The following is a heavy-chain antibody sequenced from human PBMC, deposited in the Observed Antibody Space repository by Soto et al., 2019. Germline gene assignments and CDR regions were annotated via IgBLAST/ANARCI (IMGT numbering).Heavy chain of an antibody. Sequence: GASLKISCKGSGYTFTNYWIGWVRQMPGKGLEWMGIIYPGDSDTKYNPSFQGQVTISADKSITTTYLRWTSLKASDTAIYYCAASIFYYGMDVWGQGTTVTVSS. CDR3: AASIFYYGMDV. CDR1: GYTFTNYW. J-gene: IGHJ6*02. CDR2: IYPGDSDT. V-gene: IGHV5-51*01.